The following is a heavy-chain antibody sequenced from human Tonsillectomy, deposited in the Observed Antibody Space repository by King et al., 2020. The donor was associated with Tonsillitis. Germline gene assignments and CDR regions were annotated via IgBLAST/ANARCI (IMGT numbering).Heavy chain of an antibody. J-gene: IGHJ2*01. D-gene: IGHD5-12*01. CDR2: IYYSGST. Sequence: QLQESGPGLVKPSETLSLTCTVSGGSISSYYWCWIRQPPGKGLEWIGYIYYSGSTNYNPSLKSRVTISVDTSKNQFSLKLSSVTTADTAVYYCARLLYRGYDLDWYFDLWGRGTLVTVSS. CDR3: ARLLYRGYDLDWYFDL. V-gene: IGHV4-59*08. CDR1: GGSISSYY.